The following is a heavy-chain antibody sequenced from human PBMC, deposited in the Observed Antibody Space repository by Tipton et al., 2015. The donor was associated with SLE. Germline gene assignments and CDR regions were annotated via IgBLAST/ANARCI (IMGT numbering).Heavy chain of an antibody. D-gene: IGHD6-13*01. CDR3: ARDNIAAAGPRWFDP. CDR2: INHSGST. CDR1: GGSFSGYY. Sequence: LRLSCTVYGGSFSGYYWSWIRQPPGKGLEWIGEINHSGSTNYNPSLKRRVTISVDTSKNQFSLKLSSVTAADTAVYYCARDNIAAAGPRWFDPWGQGTLVTVSS. J-gene: IGHJ5*02. V-gene: IGHV4-34*01.